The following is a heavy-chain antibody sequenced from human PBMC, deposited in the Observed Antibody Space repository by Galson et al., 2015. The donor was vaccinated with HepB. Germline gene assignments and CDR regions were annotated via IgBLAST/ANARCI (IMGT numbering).Heavy chain of an antibody. V-gene: IGHV3-48*04. CDR3: ARDYTRRYFDY. CDR1: GFTFSSYS. Sequence: SLRLSCAASGFTFSSYSMNWVRQAPGKGLEWVSYISSSSSTIYYADSVKGRFTISRDNAKNSLYLQMNSLRAEDTAVYYCARDYTRRYFDYWGQGTLVTVSS. CDR2: ISSSSSTI. J-gene: IGHJ4*02. D-gene: IGHD3-16*01.